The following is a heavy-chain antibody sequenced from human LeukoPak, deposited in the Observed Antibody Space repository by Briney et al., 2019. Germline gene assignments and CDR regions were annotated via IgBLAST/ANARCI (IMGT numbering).Heavy chain of an antibody. V-gene: IGHV3-48*01. CDR3: ARTGYSYAKDY. CDR1: GFTLSSYT. Sequence: PGGSLRLSCAASGFTLSSYTMNWVRQAPGKGLEWVSYISSSSSTIYYADSVRGRFTISRDNAKNSLYLQMNSLRAEDTAVYYCARTGYSYAKDYWGQGTLVTVSS. D-gene: IGHD5-18*01. CDR2: ISSSSSTI. J-gene: IGHJ4*02.